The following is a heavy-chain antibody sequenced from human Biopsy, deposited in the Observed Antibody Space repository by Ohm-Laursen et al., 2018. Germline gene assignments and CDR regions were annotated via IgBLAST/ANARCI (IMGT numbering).Heavy chain of an antibody. CDR2: MNPNSGNT. CDR1: GYTVTNYN. J-gene: IGHJ4*02. D-gene: IGHD3-22*01. Sequence: ASVKVSCKASGYTVTNYNVNWVRQATGQGLEWMGWMNPNSGNTGYAQKFQGRVTMTRNTSISTAYMELSSLTSVDTAVYYCARDFNYDGGGSFNFDYWGQGTLVTVSS. V-gene: IGHV1-8*01. CDR3: ARDFNYDGGGSFNFDY.